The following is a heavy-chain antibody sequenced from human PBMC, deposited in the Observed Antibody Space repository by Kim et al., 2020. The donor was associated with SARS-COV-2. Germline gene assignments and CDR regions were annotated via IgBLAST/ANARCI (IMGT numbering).Heavy chain of an antibody. CDR3: ARIRGIYGE. CDR2: TKNKDYSYTT. D-gene: IGHD4-17*01. CDR1: GFTLSDHF. V-gene: IGHV3-72*01. Sequence: GGSLRLSCAASGFTLSDHFVDWVRQAPGKGLEWVGRTKNKDYSYTTEYAASVKGRFSISRDDPKNTLYLQMNSLKSEDTAVYYCARIRGIYGEWGQGTLVTVSS. J-gene: IGHJ4*02.